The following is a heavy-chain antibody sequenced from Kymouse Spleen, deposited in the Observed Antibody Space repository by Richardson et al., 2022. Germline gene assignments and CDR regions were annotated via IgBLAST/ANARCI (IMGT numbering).Heavy chain of an antibody. Sequence: EVQLVESGGGLVQPGGSLRLSCAASGFTFSDHYMDWVRQAPGKGLEWVGRTRNKANSYTTEYAASVKGRFTISRDDSKNSLYLQMNSLKTEDTAVYYCAREGGATTYYYYYGMDVWGQGTTVTVSS. CDR1: GFTFSDHY. J-gene: IGHJ6*02. CDR2: TRNKANSYTT. D-gene: IGHD1-26*01. V-gene: IGHV3-72*01. CDR3: AREGGATTYYYYYGMDV.